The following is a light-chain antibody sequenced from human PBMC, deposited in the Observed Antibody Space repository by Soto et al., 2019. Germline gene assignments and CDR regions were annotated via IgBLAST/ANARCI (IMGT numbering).Light chain of an antibody. CDR1: SSDVGGAYNY. V-gene: IGLV2-14*01. J-gene: IGLJ2*01. CDR2: EVI. CDR3: SSWTSSSTLL. Sequence: QSALTQPASVSGSPGQSITISCTGTSSDVGGAYNYVSWYQQHPGKAPKLMIYEVIHRPSGVSNRFSGSKSGNTASLNISGLQAEDEADYYCSSWTSSSTLLFGGGTKVTLL.